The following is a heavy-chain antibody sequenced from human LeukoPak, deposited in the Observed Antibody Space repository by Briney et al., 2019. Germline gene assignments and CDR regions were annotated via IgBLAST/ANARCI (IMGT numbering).Heavy chain of an antibody. Sequence: GGSLRLSCAASGFTFSSYWMHWVRQAPGKGLVWVSRINSDGSSTSHADSVKGRFTISRDNAKNTLYLQMNSLRAEDTAVYYCARGYDSSGYLDYWGQGTLVTVSS. D-gene: IGHD3-22*01. V-gene: IGHV3-74*01. J-gene: IGHJ4*02. CDR1: GFTFSSYW. CDR2: INSDGSST. CDR3: ARGYDSSGYLDY.